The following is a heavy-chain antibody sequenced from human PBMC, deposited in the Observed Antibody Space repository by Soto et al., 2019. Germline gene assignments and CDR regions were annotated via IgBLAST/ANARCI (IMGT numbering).Heavy chain of an antibody. CDR2: IYYSGST. CDR1: GGSVSSGSYY. Sequence: KASETLSLTCTVSGGSVSSGSYYWSWIRQPPGKGLEWIGYIYYSGSTNYNPSLKSRVTISVDTSKNQFSLKLSSVTAADTAVYYCAREAYYYDSSGYSYYFDYWGQGTLVTVSS. CDR3: AREAYYYDSSGYSYYFDY. J-gene: IGHJ4*02. V-gene: IGHV4-61*01. D-gene: IGHD3-22*01.